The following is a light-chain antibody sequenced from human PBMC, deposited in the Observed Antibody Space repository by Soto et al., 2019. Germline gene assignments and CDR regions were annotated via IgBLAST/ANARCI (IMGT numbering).Light chain of an antibody. CDR2: RAA. J-gene: IGKJ2*01. CDR1: QAVNSW. V-gene: IGKV1-5*03. Sequence: IQMTQSPSTVSASVGDRVTITCRARQAVNSWVAWYQHKSGKAPKLLIYRAATLENGVPSRFIGSGSETEFTLTISGLQPDDSGNDYCQQYYAYSYTLGKGTKVEIQ. CDR3: QQYYAYSYT.